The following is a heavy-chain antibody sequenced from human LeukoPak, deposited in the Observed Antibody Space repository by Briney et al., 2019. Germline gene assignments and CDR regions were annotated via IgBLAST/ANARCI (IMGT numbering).Heavy chain of an antibody. CDR1: GGSISSYY. Sequence: PSETLSLTCTVSGGSISSYYWSWIRQPPGKGLEWIGFIYYSGRTNYNPSLKGRVTISADASKNQFSLKLSSVTAADTAVYYCARGRWLQLPDYWGQGTLVTVSS. CDR3: ARGRWLQLPDY. V-gene: IGHV4-59*01. CDR2: IYYSGRT. D-gene: IGHD5-24*01. J-gene: IGHJ4*02.